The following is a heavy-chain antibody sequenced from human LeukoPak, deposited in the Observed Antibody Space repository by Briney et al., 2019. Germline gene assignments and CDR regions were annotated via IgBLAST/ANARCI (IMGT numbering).Heavy chain of an antibody. Sequence: GGSLRLSCAASGFIFNNYGLIWVRQAPGKGLEWVSAISNDGGGTNCADFVKGRFTISRDNSKNTLFLQMNSLRAEDTALYYCAKGSSGYFVDLWGQGTLVTVSS. CDR2: ISNDGGGT. D-gene: IGHD3-22*01. J-gene: IGHJ5*02. V-gene: IGHV3-23*01. CDR3: AKGSSGYFVDL. CDR1: GFIFNNYG.